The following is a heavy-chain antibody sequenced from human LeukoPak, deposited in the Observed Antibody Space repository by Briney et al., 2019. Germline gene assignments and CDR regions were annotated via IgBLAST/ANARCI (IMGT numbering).Heavy chain of an antibody. D-gene: IGHD3-16*01. CDR1: GGTFSSYA. CDR3: ATSPGGRWLILPADFDY. J-gene: IGHJ4*02. V-gene: IGHV1-69*13. Sequence: SVKVSCKASGGTFSSYAISWVRQAPGQGLEWMGGIIPIFGTANYAQKFQGRVTITADESTSTAYMELSSLRSEDTAVYYCATSPGGRWLILPADFDYWGQGTLVTVSS. CDR2: IIPIFGTA.